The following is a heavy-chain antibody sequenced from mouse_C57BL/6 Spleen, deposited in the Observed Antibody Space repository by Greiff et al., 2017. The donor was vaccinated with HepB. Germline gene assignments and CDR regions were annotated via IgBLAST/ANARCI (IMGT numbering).Heavy chain of an antibody. V-gene: IGHV1-22*01. Sequence: VQLQQSGPELVKPGASVKMSCKASGYTFTDYNMHWVKQSHGKSLEWIGYINPNNGGTSYNQKFKGKATLTVNKSSSTAYMELRSLTSEDSAVYYCARRGYYGSSLWFAYWGQGTLVTVSA. J-gene: IGHJ3*01. CDR1: GYTFTDYN. CDR2: INPNNGGT. D-gene: IGHD1-1*01. CDR3: ARRGYYGSSLWFAY.